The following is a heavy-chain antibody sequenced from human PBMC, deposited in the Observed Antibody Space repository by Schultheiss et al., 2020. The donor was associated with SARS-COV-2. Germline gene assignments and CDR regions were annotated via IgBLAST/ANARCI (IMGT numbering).Heavy chain of an antibody. V-gene: IGHV3-23*01. D-gene: IGHD3-22*01. CDR2: ITGSGDI. CDR1: GFTVTNQG. Sequence: GGSLRLSCAASGFTVTNQGMSWVRQAPGKGLEWVSDITGSGDIHYADSVKGRFTISRDNSRNTLYLQMNSLRAEDTAVYYCARAYYYDSSGYYNSDYYYGMDVWGQGTTVTVSS. J-gene: IGHJ6*02. CDR3: ARAYYYDSSGYYNSDYYYGMDV.